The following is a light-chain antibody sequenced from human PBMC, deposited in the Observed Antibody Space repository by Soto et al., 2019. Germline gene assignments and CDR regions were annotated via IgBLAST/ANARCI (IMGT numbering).Light chain of an antibody. CDR1: HRISAW. Sequence: IQLTLTPSTLTGSLSAGVTTTCRASHRISAWLAWYQHKPEKAPKLLIYDASNLESGVPSRFTGSGSGTEFTLTISSLQPDDFATYFCQQYSDYSRTFGQGTKVDI. V-gene: IGKV1-5*01. CDR2: DAS. CDR3: QQYSDYSRT. J-gene: IGKJ1*01.